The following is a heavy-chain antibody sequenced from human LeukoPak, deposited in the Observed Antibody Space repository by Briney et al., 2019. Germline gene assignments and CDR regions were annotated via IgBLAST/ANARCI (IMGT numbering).Heavy chain of an antibody. D-gene: IGHD1-14*01. CDR2: ISYDGSNK. J-gene: IGHJ6*03. V-gene: IGHV3-30*04. CDR3: ARDNHYYMDV. CDR1: GFTFSSYA. Sequence: GRSLRLSCAASGFTFSSYAMHWVRQAPGKGLEWVAVISYDGSNKYYADSVKGRSTISRDNSKNTLYLQMNSLRAEDTAVYYCARDNHYYMDVWGKVTTVTVS.